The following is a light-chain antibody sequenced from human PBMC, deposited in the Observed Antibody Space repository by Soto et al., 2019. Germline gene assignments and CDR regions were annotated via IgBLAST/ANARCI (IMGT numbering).Light chain of an antibody. CDR2: AAS. V-gene: IGKV1-9*01. CDR3: QQPNNYPLT. Sequence: DIQLTQSPSFLSASLGDRVTITCRASQGIGSYLAWYQPKPGKAPRLLIYAASTLQSGVPSRFSGSGSDTEFTLTISSLQPEDFATYYRQQPNNYPLTFGGGTKVEIK. CDR1: QGIGSY. J-gene: IGKJ4*01.